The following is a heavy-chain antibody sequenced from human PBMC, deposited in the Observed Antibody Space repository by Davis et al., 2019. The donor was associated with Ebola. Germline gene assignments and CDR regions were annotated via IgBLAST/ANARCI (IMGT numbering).Heavy chain of an antibody. CDR1: GYSFSEYY. V-gene: IGHV1-69-2*01. Sequence: ASVKVSCKGSGYSFSEYYMHWIQGAPGKGLEWVGLVDPKAGKTVYAEKFKDRVTITADKSTDTVYMELSGLGYEDTAIYYCATLDILTAYVSYAMDVWGQGTTVTVS. D-gene: IGHD3-9*01. CDR3: ATLDILTAYVSYAMDV. CDR2: VDPKAGKT. J-gene: IGHJ6*02.